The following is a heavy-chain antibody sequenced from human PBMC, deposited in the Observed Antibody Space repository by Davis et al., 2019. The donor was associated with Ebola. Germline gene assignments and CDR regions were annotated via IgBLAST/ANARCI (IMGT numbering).Heavy chain of an antibody. CDR1: GFTFSSYW. V-gene: IGHV3-7*01. CDR3: ARGGVVTAEGYYYYYYGRDV. D-gene: IGHD2-21*02. Sequence: GESLKISCAASGFTFSSYWMSWVRQAPGKGLEWVANIKQDGSEKYYADSVKGRFTISRDNSKNTLYLQMNSLRAEDTAVYYCARGGVVTAEGYYYYYYGRDVWGQGTTVTVSS. J-gene: IGHJ6*02. CDR2: IKQDGSEK.